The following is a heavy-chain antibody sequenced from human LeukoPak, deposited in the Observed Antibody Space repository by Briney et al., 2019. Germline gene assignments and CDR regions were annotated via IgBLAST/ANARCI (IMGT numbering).Heavy chain of an antibody. Sequence: SETLSLTCAVYGGSFSGYYWSWIRQPPGKGLEWIGEINHSGSTNYNPSLKSRVTISVDTSKNQFSLKLSSVTAADTAVYYCARRRGKWERRPDAFDIWGQGTMVTVSS. V-gene: IGHV4-34*01. CDR2: INHSGST. CDR3: ARRRGKWERRPDAFDI. CDR1: GGSFSGYY. D-gene: IGHD1-26*01. J-gene: IGHJ3*02.